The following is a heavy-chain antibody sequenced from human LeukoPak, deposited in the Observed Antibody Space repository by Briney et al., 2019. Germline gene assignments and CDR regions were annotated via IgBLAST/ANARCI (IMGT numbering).Heavy chain of an antibody. D-gene: IGHD1-26*01. V-gene: IGHV5-51*01. CDR2: IYPGDSHT. J-gene: IGHJ3*02. CDR3: AKSGSYYVDAFDI. CDR1: GYSFTTYY. Sequence: GESLKISCKGSGYSFTTYYIGWARQMPGRGLEWMGLIYPGDSHTRYSPSFQGQVTISADKSISTAYLQWSSLKASDTAMYYCAKSGSYYVDAFDIWGQGTMVTVSS.